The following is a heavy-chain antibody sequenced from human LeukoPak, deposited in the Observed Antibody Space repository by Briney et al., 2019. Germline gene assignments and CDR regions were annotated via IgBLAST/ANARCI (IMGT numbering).Heavy chain of an antibody. V-gene: IGHV3-11*05. CDR3: VTETTEGAKDY. Sequence: PGGSLRLSCAASGFTISDRYMGWVRQAPGKGLAWVSYISSSSHYTNYEASVRGRFIISRDNARDSVYLQMNSLRVEDTAIYYCVTETTEGAKDYWGQGTLVTVSS. D-gene: IGHD1-14*01. J-gene: IGHJ4*02. CDR1: GFTISDRY. CDR2: ISSSSHYT.